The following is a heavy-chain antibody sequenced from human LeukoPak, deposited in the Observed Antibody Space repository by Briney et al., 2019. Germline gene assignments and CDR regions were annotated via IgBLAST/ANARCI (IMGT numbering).Heavy chain of an antibody. V-gene: IGHV4-39*01. Sequence: SETLSLTCTVSGDSIINNFFYGAWIRQPPGKGLEYIGSVYYIGTTDYNPSLKSRVAISIDTSKNQFSLRLNSVTAADTAVYYGAKRDTAMVDVDYCGPGTRVAVSS. J-gene: IGHJ4*02. CDR2: VYYIGTT. D-gene: IGHD5-18*01. CDR3: AKRDTAMVDVDY. CDR1: GDSIINNFFY.